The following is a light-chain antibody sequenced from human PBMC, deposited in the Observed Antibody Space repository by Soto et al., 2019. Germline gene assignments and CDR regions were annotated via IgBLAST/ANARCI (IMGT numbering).Light chain of an antibody. CDR1: QSVSNY. CDR3: QQYNNWPCT. CDR2: DAS. J-gene: IGKJ1*01. V-gene: IGKV3-11*01. Sequence: EIVLTQAPATLSLSPGERATLSCRASQSVSNYLAWYQQKPGQAPRLLIYDASTRATGIPARFSGSGSGTDFTLTISSLQSEDFAVYYCQQYNNWPCTFGQGTKVDIK.